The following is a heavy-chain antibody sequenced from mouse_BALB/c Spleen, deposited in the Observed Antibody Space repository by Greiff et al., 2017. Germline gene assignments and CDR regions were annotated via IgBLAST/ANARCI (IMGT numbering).Heavy chain of an antibody. CDR1: GFTFSSFG. J-gene: IGHJ3*01. CDR2: ISSGSSTI. CDR3: ARGDDYDSFAY. Sequence: EVKLVESGGGLVQPGGSRKLSCAASGFTFSSFGMHWVRQAPEKGLEWVAYISSGSSTIYYADTVKGRFIISRDNPKNTLFLQMTSLRSEDTAMYYCARGDDYDSFAYWGQGTMVTVSA. D-gene: IGHD2-4*01. V-gene: IGHV5-17*02.